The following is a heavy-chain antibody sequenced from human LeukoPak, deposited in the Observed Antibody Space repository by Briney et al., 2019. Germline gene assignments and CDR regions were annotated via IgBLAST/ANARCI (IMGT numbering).Heavy chain of an antibody. CDR2: IIPIFGTA. V-gene: IGHV1-69*05. D-gene: IGHD3-22*01. J-gene: IGHJ3*02. CDR1: GGTFSSYA. CDR3: TRDQGYYDSSGSSGAFDI. Sequence: GASVKVSCKASGGTFSSYAISWVRQAPGQGLEWMGGIIPIFGTANYAQKFQGRVTITTDESTSTAYMELSRLRSDDTAVYYCTRDQGYYDSSGSSGAFDIWGQGTMVTVSS.